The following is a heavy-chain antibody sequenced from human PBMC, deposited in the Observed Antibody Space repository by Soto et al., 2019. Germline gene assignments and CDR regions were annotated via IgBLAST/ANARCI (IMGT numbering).Heavy chain of an antibody. J-gene: IGHJ6*02. Sequence: QVQLVQSGAEVKKPGASVKVSCKASGYTFTSYDINWVRQATGQGLEWMGWMNPNSGNTGYAQKFQGRVTMTRNTSISTXYMXLSXLRXXXXXXXXXAREXVRGMDVWGQGTTVTVSS. CDR1: GYTFTSYD. CDR3: AREXVRGMDV. CDR2: MNPNSGNT. V-gene: IGHV1-8*01.